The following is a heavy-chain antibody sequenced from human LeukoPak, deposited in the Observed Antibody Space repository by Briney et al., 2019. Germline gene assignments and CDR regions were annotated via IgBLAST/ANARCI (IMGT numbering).Heavy chain of an antibody. J-gene: IGHJ4*02. D-gene: IGHD3-22*01. CDR3: AKVEGPMIPFDY. CDR2: ISGSGGIT. CDR1: GFTFSSYG. Sequence: GGSLRLSCAASGFTFSSYGMHWVRQAPGKGLEWVSGISGSGGITDYADSVKGRFFISRDNSKSTLYLQMNSLRAEDTAVYYCAKVEGPMIPFDYWGQGTLVTVSS. V-gene: IGHV3-23*01.